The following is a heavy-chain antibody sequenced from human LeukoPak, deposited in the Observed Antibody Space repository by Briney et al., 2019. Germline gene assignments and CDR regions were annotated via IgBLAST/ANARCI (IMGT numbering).Heavy chain of an antibody. J-gene: IGHJ4*02. CDR3: ARLAIFRVLDS. Sequence: PSETLSLTCTVSGGSISSYYWSWIRQPPGKGLEWIGSIYFSGTTYYNPSLKSRVTISADMSKNQFSLKLDSVTAADTAVYYCARLAIFRVLDSWGQGTLVTVSS. V-gene: IGHV4-59*05. CDR2: IYFSGTT. D-gene: IGHD3-9*01. CDR1: GGSISSYY.